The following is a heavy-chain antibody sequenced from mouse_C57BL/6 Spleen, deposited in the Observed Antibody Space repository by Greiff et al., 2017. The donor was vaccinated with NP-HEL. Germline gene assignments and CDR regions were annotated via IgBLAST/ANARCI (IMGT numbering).Heavy chain of an antibody. D-gene: IGHD1-1*01. CDR3: ARKGNYYGSSFFDY. V-gene: IGHV1-80*01. Sequence: QVQLQQSGAELVKPGASVKISCKASGYAFSSYWMNWVKQRPGKGLEWIGQIYPGDGDTNYNGKFKGKATLTADKSSSTAYMQLSSLTSEDSAVYFCARKGNYYGSSFFDYWGQGTTLTVSS. CDR2: IYPGDGDT. J-gene: IGHJ2*01. CDR1: GYAFSSYW.